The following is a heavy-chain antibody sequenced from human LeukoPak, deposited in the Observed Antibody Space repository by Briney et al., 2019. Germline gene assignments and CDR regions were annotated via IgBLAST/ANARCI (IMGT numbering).Heavy chain of an antibody. V-gene: IGHV3-23*01. CDR3: AREGSLGGLSTFDI. CDR2: ISGDGSST. Sequence: GGSLRLSCAASGFTFSSYAMTWVRQAQGKGLEWVSTISGDGSSTYYADSVKGRFTISRDNSKNTAYLQMNSLRVEDTAVYYCAREGSLGGLSTFDIWGQGTMVTVSS. J-gene: IGHJ3*02. CDR1: GFTFSSYA. D-gene: IGHD3-10*01.